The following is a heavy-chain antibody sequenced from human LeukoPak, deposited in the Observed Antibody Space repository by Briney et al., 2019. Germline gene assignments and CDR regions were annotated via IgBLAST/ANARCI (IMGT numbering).Heavy chain of an antibody. CDR3: ARDRRGYSGYDPGWFDP. Sequence: GGSLRLSCVASGFTFSSYWMHWVRQAPGKGLVWVSRINSDGYSTSYADSVKGRFTISKDNAKNTVYLQMNSLRAEDTAVYYCARDRRGYSGYDPGWFDPWGQGTLVTVSS. D-gene: IGHD5-12*01. V-gene: IGHV3-74*01. CDR1: GFTFSSYW. J-gene: IGHJ5*02. CDR2: INSDGYST.